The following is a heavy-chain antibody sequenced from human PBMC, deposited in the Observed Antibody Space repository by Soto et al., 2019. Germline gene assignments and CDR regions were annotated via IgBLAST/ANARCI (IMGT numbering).Heavy chain of an antibody. CDR3: ARGGYYDNAWAKLSYYGLDV. V-gene: IGHV1-18*01. D-gene: IGHD3-22*01. Sequence: EASVKVSCKASGYTFIRYGITWVRQAPGQGLEWMGWISGYNDYTNYAQKLQGRVTMTADTSTRTVYMELRSLTSDDTGVYYCARGGYYDNAWAKLSYYGLDVWGQGTTVTVSS. J-gene: IGHJ6*02. CDR2: ISGYNDYT. CDR1: GYTFIRYG.